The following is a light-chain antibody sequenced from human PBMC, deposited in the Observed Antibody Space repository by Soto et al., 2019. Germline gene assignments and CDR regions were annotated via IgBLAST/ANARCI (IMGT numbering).Light chain of an antibody. J-gene: IGLJ1*01. CDR1: SSDVGAYNS. CDR2: DVS. CDR3: SSYTSSSTLV. Sequence: QSVLTQPASVSGPPGQSTTISCTGTSSDVGAYNSVAWYQHNPGKATKLMIYDVSNRPSGVSSRFSGSKSANTASLSISGLQADDEADYYCSSYTSSSTLVFGTGTKVTVL. V-gene: IGLV2-14*01.